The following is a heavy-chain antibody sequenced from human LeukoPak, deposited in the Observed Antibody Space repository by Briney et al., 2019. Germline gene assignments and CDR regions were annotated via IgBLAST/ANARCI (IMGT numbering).Heavy chain of an antibody. Sequence: GGSLRLSCAASGFTFSSYGMHWVRQAPGKGLEWVAVIWYDGSNKYYADFVKGRFTISRDNSKNTLYLQMNSLRAEDTAVYYCARDPSSWSSSWNDYWGQGTLVTVSS. V-gene: IGHV3-33*01. CDR1: GFTFSSYG. CDR2: IWYDGSNK. D-gene: IGHD6-13*01. J-gene: IGHJ4*02. CDR3: ARDPSSWSSSWNDY.